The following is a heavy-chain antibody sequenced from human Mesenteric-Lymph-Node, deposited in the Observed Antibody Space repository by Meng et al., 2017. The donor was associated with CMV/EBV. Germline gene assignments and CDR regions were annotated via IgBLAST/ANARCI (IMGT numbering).Heavy chain of an antibody. CDR1: ALTYW. J-gene: IGHJ3*02. D-gene: IGHD6-6*01. Sequence: AASALTYWMNWVRQAPGKGLEWVANIKQDGSEKFYVDSVKGRFTISRDNAENSLYLQMNSLRPEDTAVYYCARLTSNSSWPRGGFDIRGQGTMVTVSS. CDR3: ARLTSNSSWPRGGFDI. CDR2: IKQDGSEK. V-gene: IGHV3-7*01.